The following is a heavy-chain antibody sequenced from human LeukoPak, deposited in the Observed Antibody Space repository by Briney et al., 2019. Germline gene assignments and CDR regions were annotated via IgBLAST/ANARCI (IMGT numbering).Heavy chain of an antibody. Sequence: PGGSLRLSCAASGFTFSSSGMHWVRQAPGKGLGWVAFIRYGGSHRYYADSVKGRFTISRDNSKNTLFLQMNSLRAEDTAVYYCAKEASRGSSFAYTPIEKPYYLDYWGQGTLVTVSS. CDR2: IRYGGSHR. CDR3: AKEASRGSSFAYTPIEKPYYLDY. CDR1: GFTFSSSG. V-gene: IGHV3-30*02. D-gene: IGHD5-18*01. J-gene: IGHJ4*02.